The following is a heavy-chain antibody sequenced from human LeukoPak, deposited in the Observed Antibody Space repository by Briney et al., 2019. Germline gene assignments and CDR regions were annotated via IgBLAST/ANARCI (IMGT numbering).Heavy chain of an antibody. CDR1: GFTVSSNY. CDR3: AADSSGYWNY. J-gene: IGHJ4*02. V-gene: IGHV3-53*01. CDR2: IYSGGST. D-gene: IGHD3-22*01. Sequence: GGSLRLSCAAPGFTVSSNYMSWVRQAPGKGLEWVSVIYSGGSTYYADSVKGRFTISRDNSKNTLYLQMNSLRAEDTAVYYCAADSSGYWNYWGQGTLVTVSS.